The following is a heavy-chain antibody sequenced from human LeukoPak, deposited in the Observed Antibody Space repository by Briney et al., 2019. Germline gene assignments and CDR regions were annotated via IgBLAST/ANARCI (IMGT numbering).Heavy chain of an antibody. CDR3: ARVMSTGLNYRGYFDF. D-gene: IGHD5-24*01. Sequence: SQTLSLTCTVSGASISFGEYYWTWIRQHPGKGLEYIGSIFYDGGTYSNPALNSRVSISTDTSKNQSSLELNSVTAADTAVYYCARVMSTGLNYRGYFDFWSQGAHVTVSP. CDR2: IFYDGGT. V-gene: IGHV4-31*03. J-gene: IGHJ4*02. CDR1: GASISFGEYY.